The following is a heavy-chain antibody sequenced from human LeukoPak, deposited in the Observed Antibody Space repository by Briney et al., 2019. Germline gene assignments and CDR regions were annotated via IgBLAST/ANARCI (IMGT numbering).Heavy chain of an antibody. Sequence: PGGSLRLSCAASGFTFSSYWMHWVRPAPGKGLVWVSRINSDGSSTSYADSVKGRFTISRDNAKNTAYLQMNSLKTEDTAVYYCTRLYSNAYDYWGQGTLVTVSS. D-gene: IGHD5-18*01. CDR3: TRLYSNAYDY. CDR2: INSDGSST. J-gene: IGHJ4*02. V-gene: IGHV3-74*01. CDR1: GFTFSSYW.